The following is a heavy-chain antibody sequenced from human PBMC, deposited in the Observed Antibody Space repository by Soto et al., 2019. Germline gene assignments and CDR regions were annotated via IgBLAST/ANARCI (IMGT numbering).Heavy chain of an antibody. J-gene: IGHJ2*01. V-gene: IGHV1-8*01. Sequence: QVHLEQSGAEVKSPGASVKVSCKASGYSFVSYDINWVRQAAGQGLEWMGWMNGDRDNTGCAQKFEGRLTMTKDTARDTAYMEQSGVTSEDTAVYYCARRTIAHWYFDLWGRGTLVTVSS. CDR1: GYSFVSYD. CDR3: ARRTIAHWYFDL. D-gene: IGHD2-2*01. CDR2: MNGDRDNT.